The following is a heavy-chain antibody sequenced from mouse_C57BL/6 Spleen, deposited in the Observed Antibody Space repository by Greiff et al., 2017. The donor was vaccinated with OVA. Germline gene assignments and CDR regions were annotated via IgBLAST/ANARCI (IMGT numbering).Heavy chain of an antibody. V-gene: IGHV1-62-2*01. CDR2: FYPGSGSI. Sequence: VKLMESGAELVKPGASVKLSCKASGYTFTEYTIHWVKQRSGQGLEWIGWFYPGSGSIKYNEKFKDKATLTADKSSSTVYMELSRLTSEDSAVYFCARHALTTVVAPYAMDYWGQGTSVTVSS. CDR1: GYTFTEYT. J-gene: IGHJ4*01. CDR3: ARHALTTVVAPYAMDY. D-gene: IGHD1-1*01.